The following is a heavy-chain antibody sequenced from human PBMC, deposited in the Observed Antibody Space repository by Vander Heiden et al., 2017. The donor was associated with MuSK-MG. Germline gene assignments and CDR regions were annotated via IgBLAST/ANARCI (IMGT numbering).Heavy chain of an antibody. CDR2: IRPGGSDK. CDR3: ARGGRVAVPGEIL. Sequence: EVQRVESGGGSVQRGGSLRISGAVPGCCVTPLWMPWFRQSQGKVLEWVANIRPGGSDKHYVESVKGRFTISRDGATNSVFLQMNSLRVEDTAVYYCARGGRVAVPGEILWGQGTLVTVSS. V-gene: IGHV3-7*01. J-gene: IGHJ4*02. D-gene: IGHD3-16*01. CDR1: GCCVTPLW.